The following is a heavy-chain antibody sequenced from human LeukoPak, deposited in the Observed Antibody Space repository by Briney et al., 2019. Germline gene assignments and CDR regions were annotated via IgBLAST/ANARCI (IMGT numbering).Heavy chain of an antibody. Sequence: GGSLRLSCAASGFTFSSYEVNWVRQAPGKGLEWVSYITSSGNTMYYADSVKGRFTISRDNAENSLSLQMNSLRAEDTAVYYCARRRGGWFDPWGQGTLVTVSS. CDR1: GFTFSSYE. D-gene: IGHD3-16*01. J-gene: IGHJ5*02. V-gene: IGHV3-48*03. CDR2: ITSSGNTM. CDR3: ARRRGGWFDP.